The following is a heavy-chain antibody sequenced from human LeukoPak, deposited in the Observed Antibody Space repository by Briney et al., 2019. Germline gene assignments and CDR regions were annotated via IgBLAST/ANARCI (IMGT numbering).Heavy chain of an antibody. V-gene: IGHV4-31*03. CDR1: GGSISSAGYF. J-gene: IGHJ4*02. CDR3: VRGVRDTIGYYHFDS. Sequence: SETLSLTCTVSGGSISSAGYFWNWIRQYPWKGLEWISYIYYTGIMYYNPSLKSRVTISVDTSKNQFSQKTCSVTAANTAVFYCVRGVRDTIGYYHFDSWGQGTLVTVSS. CDR2: IYYTGIM. D-gene: IGHD3-22*01.